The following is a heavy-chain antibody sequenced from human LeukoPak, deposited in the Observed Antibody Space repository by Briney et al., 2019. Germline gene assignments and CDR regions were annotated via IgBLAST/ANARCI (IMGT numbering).Heavy chain of an antibody. Sequence: LETLSLTCTVSGGSISSSSYYWGWIRQPPGKGLEWIGSIYYSGSTYYNPSLKSRVTISVDTSKNQFSLKLSSVTAADTAVYYCARLYDFWSGPFDYWGQGTLVTVSS. J-gene: IGHJ4*02. CDR2: IYYSGST. V-gene: IGHV4-39*07. CDR3: ARLYDFWSGPFDY. D-gene: IGHD3-3*01. CDR1: GGSISSSSYY.